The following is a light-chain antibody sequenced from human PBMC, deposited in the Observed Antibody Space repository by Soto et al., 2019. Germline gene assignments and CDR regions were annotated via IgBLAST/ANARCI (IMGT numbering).Light chain of an antibody. CDR2: TAS. J-gene: IGKJ2*01. CDR1: QSISIR. Sequence: DIPMTQSPSSLSASVGDRVTITCRASQSISIRLNWYQQKPGKAPKLLIYTASTLQSGVPSRFSGRGSGTDFPLTISSRQTEDSATYYCQQTYSTPPDTFGQGTKLEIK. V-gene: IGKV1-39*01. CDR3: QQTYSTPPDT.